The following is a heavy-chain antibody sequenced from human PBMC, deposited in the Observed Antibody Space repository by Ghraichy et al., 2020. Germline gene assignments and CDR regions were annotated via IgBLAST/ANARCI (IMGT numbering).Heavy chain of an antibody. CDR2: IKSDGSTT. CDR1: GFTFSSYW. CDR3: ARGGYYGLGMRYFEL. D-gene: IGHD3-10*01. V-gene: IGHV3-74*01. J-gene: IGHJ2*01. Sequence: GGSLRLSCAASGFTFSSYWMHWVRQAPGKGLVWVSRIKSDGSTTNYADSVKGRFTISRDNAKNTLFLQRNSLGAEDMAVNYCARGGYYGLGMRYFELWGRGTPVTVSS.